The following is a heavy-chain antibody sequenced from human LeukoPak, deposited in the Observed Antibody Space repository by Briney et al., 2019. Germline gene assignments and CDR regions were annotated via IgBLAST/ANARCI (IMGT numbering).Heavy chain of an antibody. CDR2: ISSSSSYI. CDR1: GFSFSSHS. Sequence: PGGSLRLSCAGSGFSFSSHSMNWVRQTPRKGLEWVSYISSSSSYIYYADSVKGRFTISRGNAKNSLYLQMNSLRAEDTAVYYCAGEKQLVPDAFDIWGQGTMVTVSS. D-gene: IGHD6-6*01. CDR3: AGEKQLVPDAFDI. V-gene: IGHV3-21*05. J-gene: IGHJ3*02.